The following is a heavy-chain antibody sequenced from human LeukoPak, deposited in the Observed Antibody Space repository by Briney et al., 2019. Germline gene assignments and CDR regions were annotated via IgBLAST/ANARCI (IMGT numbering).Heavy chain of an antibody. Sequence: PGGSLRLSCAASGFTVSSNYMSWVRQAPGKGLEWVSVIYSGGNTYYAGSVKGRFTISRDNSKNTLYLQMNSLRAEDTAVYYCAQSGTYFPFDNWGQGTLVTVSS. CDR1: GFTVSSNY. CDR3: AQSGTYFPFDN. D-gene: IGHD1-26*01. J-gene: IGHJ4*02. V-gene: IGHV3-66*01. CDR2: IYSGGNT.